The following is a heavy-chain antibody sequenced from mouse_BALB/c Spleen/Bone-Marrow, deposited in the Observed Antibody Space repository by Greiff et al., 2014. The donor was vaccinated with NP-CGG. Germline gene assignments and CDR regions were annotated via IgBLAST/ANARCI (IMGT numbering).Heavy chain of an antibody. J-gene: IGHJ1*01. V-gene: IGHV1-12*01. CDR3: ARGRGNYGGYFDV. CDR2: IYPGNGDT. CDR1: GYTFTSYN. D-gene: IGHD2-1*01. Sequence: VQLQQSGAELVKPGASVKMSCKASGYTFTSYNMHWVKQTPGQGLEWIGAIYPGNGDTSYNQKLKGRATLTADKSSSTAYMQLSSLTSEDSAVYYCARGRGNYGGYFDVWGAGTTVTVSS.